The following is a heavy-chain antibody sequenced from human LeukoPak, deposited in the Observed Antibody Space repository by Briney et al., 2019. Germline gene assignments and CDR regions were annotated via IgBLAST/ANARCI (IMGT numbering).Heavy chain of an antibody. J-gene: IGHJ3*02. Sequence: PGGSLRLSCAASGFTFSRYAMRWVRQAPGKGVEGVSAISGICGIPYYADSLKCRFPISRDNSKTTLYLQMTSLRAEDTAVYYCARGRLEGVIDPDDAFDIWGQGTMVTVSS. CDR3: ARGRLEGVIDPDDAFDI. D-gene: IGHD3-16*02. V-gene: IGHV3-23*01. CDR1: GFTFSRYA. CDR2: ISGICGIP.